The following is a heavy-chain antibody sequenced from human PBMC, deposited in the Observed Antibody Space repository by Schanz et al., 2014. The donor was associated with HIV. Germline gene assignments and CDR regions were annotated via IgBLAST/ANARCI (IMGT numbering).Heavy chain of an antibody. CDR2: ISYDGSNK. CDR3: AKGASPYHDSSGFYPDY. J-gene: IGHJ4*02. Sequence: QVQLVESGGGVVQPGRSLRLSCAASGFTFITYGMHWVRQAPGKGLEWVAGISYDGSNKYYADSVKGRFTISRDNSKNTLYLQMNRLRTEDTALYYCAKGASPYHDSSGFYPDYWSQGTLVTVSS. V-gene: IGHV3-30*18. D-gene: IGHD3-22*01. CDR1: GFTFITYG.